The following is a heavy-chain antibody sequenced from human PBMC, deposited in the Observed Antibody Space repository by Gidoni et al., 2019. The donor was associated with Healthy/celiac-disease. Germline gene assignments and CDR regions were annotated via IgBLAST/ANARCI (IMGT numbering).Heavy chain of an antibody. V-gene: IGHV4-34*01. CDR1: GGSFSGYY. CDR3: ASHSSGWYDVDY. J-gene: IGHJ4*02. CDR2: INHSGST. D-gene: IGHD6-19*01. Sequence: QVQLQQWGAGLLKPSETLSLTCPVYGGSFSGYYWSWIRQPPGKGLEWIGEINHSGSTNYNPSLKSRVTISVDTSKNQFSLKLSSVTAADTAVYYCASHSSGWYDVDYWGQGTLVTVSS.